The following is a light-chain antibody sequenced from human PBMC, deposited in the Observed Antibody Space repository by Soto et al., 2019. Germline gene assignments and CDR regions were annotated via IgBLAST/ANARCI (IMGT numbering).Light chain of an antibody. CDR1: QSVFYSSNNRNY. CDR2: WAS. Sequence: DIVLTQSPDFLAVSLGERATINCKSSQSVFYSSNNRNYLGWYQQKPGLPPKLLIYWASTRESGVPDRFSGSGSGTDFTLTISSLQAEDVAVYYCQQYYTTPTWTFGQGTKVEIK. V-gene: IGKV4-1*01. CDR3: QQYYTTPTWT. J-gene: IGKJ1*01.